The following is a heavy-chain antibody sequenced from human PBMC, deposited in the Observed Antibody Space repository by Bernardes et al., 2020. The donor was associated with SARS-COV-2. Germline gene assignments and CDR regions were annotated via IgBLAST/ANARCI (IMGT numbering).Heavy chain of an antibody. J-gene: IGHJ4*02. D-gene: IGHD3-10*01. CDR1: GFTFSSYS. CDR3: VRETYRGSYFDY. CDR2: ISSSSSTR. V-gene: IGHV3-48*04. Sequence: GWSLRLSCAASGFTFSSYSMNWVRQAPGKGLEWVSYISSSSSTRHYADSVRGRFTISRDNAENSLFLQMNSLRGEDTAVYYCVRETYRGSYFDYWGQGTLVTVSS.